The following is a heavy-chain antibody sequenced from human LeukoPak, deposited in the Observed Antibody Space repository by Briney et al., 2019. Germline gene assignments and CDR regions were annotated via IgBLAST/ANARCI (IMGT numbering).Heavy chain of an antibody. D-gene: IGHD1-14*01. Sequence: GGSLRLSCAASGLTFSGYDMHWVRQAPGKGPEWVAVMSYGGQNERYADSVKGRFTVSRDNAKNSLYLQMNSLRAEDTALYYCAKGSRALPHNWFDPWGQGTLVTVSS. CDR3: AKGSRALPHNWFDP. CDR1: GLTFSGYD. CDR2: MSYGGQNE. J-gene: IGHJ5*02. V-gene: IGHV3-30*18.